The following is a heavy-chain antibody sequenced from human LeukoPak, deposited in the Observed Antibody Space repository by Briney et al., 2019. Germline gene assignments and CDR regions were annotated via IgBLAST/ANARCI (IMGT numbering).Heavy chain of an antibody. CDR1: GFTFSSYG. D-gene: IGHD4-23*01. Sequence: PGRSLRLSCAASGFTFSSYGMHWVRQAPGKGLEWVAVISYDGSNKYYADSVKGRFTISRDNSKNTLLLQMNRLGAEDTAVYYSTKPDSGGNSPGYDSEYFQHCGQGTLVTVSS. CDR2: ISYDGSNK. J-gene: IGHJ1*01. V-gene: IGHV3-30*18. CDR3: TKPDSGGNSPGYDSEYFQH.